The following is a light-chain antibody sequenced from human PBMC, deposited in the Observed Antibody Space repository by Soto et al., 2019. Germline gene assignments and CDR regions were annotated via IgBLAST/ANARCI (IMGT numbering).Light chain of an antibody. CDR2: DAA. CDR1: QSISKG. V-gene: IGKV1-5*01. CDR3: IQYNSYSAA. J-gene: IGKJ1*01. Sequence: DIQMTQSPSTLSASVGDRVTITCRASQSISKGWVWHQQKPGKAPKLMIYDAAILESGVPSRFSGIGSGTDFTLPSVSLQPDYYAAYDCIQYNSYSAACGEGTKVVIK.